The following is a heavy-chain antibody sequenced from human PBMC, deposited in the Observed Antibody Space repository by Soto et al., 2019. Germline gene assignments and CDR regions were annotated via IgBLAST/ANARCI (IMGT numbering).Heavy chain of an antibody. CDR1: GGSFSGYY. V-gene: IGHV4-34*01. CDR2: INHSGST. CDR3: ARGRRGGDFWSVTSPGGNGFDY. Sequence: QVQLQQWGAGLLKPSETLSLTCAVYGGSFSGYYWSWIRQPPGKGLEWIGEINHSGSTNYNPSLKSRVTISVDTSKNQFSLKLSSVTAADTAVYYCARGRRGGDFWSVTSPGGNGFDYWDQGTLVTVSS. J-gene: IGHJ4*02. D-gene: IGHD3-3*01.